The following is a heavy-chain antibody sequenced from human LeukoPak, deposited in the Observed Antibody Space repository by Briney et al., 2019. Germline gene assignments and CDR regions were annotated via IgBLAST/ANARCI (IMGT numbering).Heavy chain of an antibody. V-gene: IGHV3-20*04. J-gene: IGHJ4*02. CDR1: GFTFDAFG. CDR3: ARVWAWGSGNYFDN. D-gene: IGHD7-27*01. CDR2: IRGDAGST. Sequence: GGSLRLSCAAFGFTFDAFGMTWVRQAPGKGLEWVSAIRGDAGSTGYADSVKGRFTISRDNAKNSLYLQMNSLRVEDTALYYCARVWAWGSGNYFDNWGQGTLVTVSS.